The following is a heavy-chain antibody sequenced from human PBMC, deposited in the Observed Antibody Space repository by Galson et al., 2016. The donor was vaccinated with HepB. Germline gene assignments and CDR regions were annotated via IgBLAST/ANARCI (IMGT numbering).Heavy chain of an antibody. CDR3: SREWSSFEF. D-gene: IGHD2-15*01. J-gene: IGHJ4*02. Sequence: TLSLTCTVAGGSINNYYWHWIRQPPGKGLEWVGFVGYNGDTRYNPSLRGRITISLDTPKNQLSLKLNSLTSADTAVYYCSREWSSFEFWGQGTQVAVSS. CDR2: VGYNGDT. CDR1: GGSINNYY. V-gene: IGHV4-59*01.